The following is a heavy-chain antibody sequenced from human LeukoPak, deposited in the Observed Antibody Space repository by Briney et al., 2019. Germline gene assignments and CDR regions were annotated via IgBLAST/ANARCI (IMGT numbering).Heavy chain of an antibody. J-gene: IGHJ4*02. V-gene: IGHV3-30*18. CDR3: AKDSRYCGGGSCYSGFDY. Sequence: PGGSLRLSCAASGFTFSSYGMHWVRQAPGKGLEWVAVISYDGSNKYYADSVKGRFTISRDNSKNTLYLQMNSLRAEDTAVYYCAKDSRYCGGGSCYSGFDYWGQGTLVTVSS. CDR1: GFTFSSYG. CDR2: ISYDGSNK. D-gene: IGHD2-15*01.